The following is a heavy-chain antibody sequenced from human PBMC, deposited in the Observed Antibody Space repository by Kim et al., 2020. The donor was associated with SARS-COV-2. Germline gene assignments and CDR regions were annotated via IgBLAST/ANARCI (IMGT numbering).Heavy chain of an antibody. J-gene: IGHJ3*02. Sequence: ASVKVSCKASGYTFTSYAMHWVRQAPGQRLEWMGWINAGNGNTKYSQKFQGRVTITRDTSASTAYMELSSLRSEDTAVYYCAREIDLGGYCSSTSCSDHDALDIWGQRTTVTVSS. CDR1: GYTFTSYA. CDR2: INAGNGNT. D-gene: IGHD2-2*01. V-gene: IGHV1-3*01. CDR3: AREIDLGGYCSSTSCSDHDALDI.